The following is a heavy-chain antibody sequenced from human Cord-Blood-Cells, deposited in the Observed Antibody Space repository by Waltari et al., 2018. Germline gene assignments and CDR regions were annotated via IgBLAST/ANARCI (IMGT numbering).Heavy chain of an antibody. CDR2: IYYRGST. D-gene: IGHD6-13*01. CDR3: ARQDSSSWYDY. CDR1: GGSISSSSYY. V-gene: IGHV4-39*01. Sequence: QLQLQESGPGLVKPSETLSLTCTVSGGSISSSSYYWGWIRQPPGKGLEWIGSIYYRGSTYYNPSLKSRVTISVDTSKNQFSLKLSSVTAADTAVYYCARQDSSSWYDYWGQGTLVTVSS. J-gene: IGHJ4*02.